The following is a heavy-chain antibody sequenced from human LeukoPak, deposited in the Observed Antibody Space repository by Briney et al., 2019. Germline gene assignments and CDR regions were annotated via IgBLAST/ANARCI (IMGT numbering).Heavy chain of an antibody. D-gene: IGHD3-3*01. CDR2: ISYDGSKK. CDR1: GFTFSNYG. CDR3: AGVISGYYCDH. V-gene: IGHV3-30*03. J-gene: IGHJ4*02. Sequence: GSLRLSCAASGFTFSNYGMHWVRQAPGKGLEWAAFISYDGSKKYYADSVKGRFTISRQNTKITLYLQMNSLRTEDAAVYYCAGVISGYYCDHWGQGTLVTVSS.